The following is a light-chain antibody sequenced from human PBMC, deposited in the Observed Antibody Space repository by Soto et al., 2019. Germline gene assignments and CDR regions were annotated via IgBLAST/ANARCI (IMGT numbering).Light chain of an antibody. CDR3: QSYDSSLSGPV. J-gene: IGLJ2*01. Sequence: QSALTQPPSVSGAPGQRVTISCTGSSSNIGAHYDVHWYQQLPGTAPKVLIYGNSNRPSGVPDRFSGSKSGTSASLAITGLQAEDEADYYCQSYDSSLSGPVFGGGTKLTVL. CDR1: SSNIGAHYD. V-gene: IGLV1-40*01. CDR2: GNS.